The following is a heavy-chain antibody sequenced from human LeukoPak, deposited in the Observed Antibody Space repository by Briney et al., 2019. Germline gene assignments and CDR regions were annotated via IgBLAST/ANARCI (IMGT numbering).Heavy chain of an antibody. CDR2: IYYSGNK. J-gene: IGHJ4*02. CDR3: ARLEGIAAAGY. V-gene: IGHV4-39*02. CDR1: RGSLSSSSYY. D-gene: IGHD6-13*01. Sequence: PSETLSLTRTVSRGSLSSSSYYWGWIRPPPGKGLEGIGSIYYSGNKYYHPSLKSRVTISVDTSKDHFSRKLSSVTAPDTAVYYWARLEGIAAAGYWGERTLVTVSS.